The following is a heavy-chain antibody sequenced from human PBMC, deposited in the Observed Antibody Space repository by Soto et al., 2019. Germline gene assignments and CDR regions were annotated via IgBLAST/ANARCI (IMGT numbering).Heavy chain of an antibody. CDR3: ARDPSVLSSGYDWFDP. CDR1: GGTFSSYA. Sequence: ASVKVSCKASGGTFSSYAISWVRQAPGQGLEWMGGIIPIFGTANYAQKFQGRVTITADESTSTAYMELSSLRSEDTAVYYCARDPSVLSSGYDWFDPWGQGTLVTVPQ. J-gene: IGHJ5*02. D-gene: IGHD3-22*01. CDR2: IIPIFGTA. V-gene: IGHV1-69*13.